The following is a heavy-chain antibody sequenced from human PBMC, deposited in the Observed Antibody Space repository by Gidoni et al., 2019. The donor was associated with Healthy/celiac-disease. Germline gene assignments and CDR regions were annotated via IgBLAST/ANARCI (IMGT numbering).Heavy chain of an antibody. CDR2: ISGSGGST. D-gene: IGHD3-3*01. CDR1: GFTFSSYA. J-gene: IGHJ6*03. Sequence: EVQLLESGGGLVQPGGSLRLSCAASGFTFSSYAMSWVRQAPGKGLEWVSAISGSGGSTYYADSVKGRFTISRDNSKNTLYLQMNSLRAEDTAVYYCAKDPQDYDFWSGYYTDYYYYYMDVWGKGTTVTVSS. V-gene: IGHV3-23*01. CDR3: AKDPQDYDFWSGYYTDYYYYYMDV.